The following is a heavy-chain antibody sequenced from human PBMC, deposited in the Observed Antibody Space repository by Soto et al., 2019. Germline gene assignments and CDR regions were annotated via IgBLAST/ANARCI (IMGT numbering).Heavy chain of an antibody. D-gene: IGHD3-3*01. CDR3: ARFPNDFWSGYYPDAIPGRYYFDY. Sequence: SETLSLTCAVYGGSFSGYYWSWIRQPPGKGLEWIGEINHSGSTNYNPSLKSRVTISVDTSKNQFSLKLRSVTAADTAVYYCARFPNDFWSGYYPDAIPGRYYFDYWGQGTLVTVSS. J-gene: IGHJ4*02. CDR1: GGSFSGYY. V-gene: IGHV4-34*01. CDR2: INHSGST.